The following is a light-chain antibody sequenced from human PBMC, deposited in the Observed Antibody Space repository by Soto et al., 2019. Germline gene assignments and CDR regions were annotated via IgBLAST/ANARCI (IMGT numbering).Light chain of an antibody. CDR1: QGISSA. V-gene: IGKV1-13*02. Sequence: AIQLTQSPSSLSAYVGDSVSITCRASQGISSALAWYQQKPGRAPKLLIYDASSLEGGVPSRFSGSRSGTDFTLTISSMQPDDFATYYCQQYSGYSRTFGQGTKVDIK. CDR2: DAS. CDR3: QQYSGYSRT. J-gene: IGKJ1*01.